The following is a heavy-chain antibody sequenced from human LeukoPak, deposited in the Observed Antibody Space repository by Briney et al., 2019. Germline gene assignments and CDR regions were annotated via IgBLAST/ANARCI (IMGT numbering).Heavy chain of an antibody. V-gene: IGHV4-4*09. J-gene: IGHJ6*02. CDR1: GGSNSSYY. CDR2: IYTSGST. CDR3: ARVVPAARFGMDV. Sequence: PSETLSLTCTVSGGSNSSYYWSWIRQPPGKGLEWIGYIYTSGSTNYNPSLKSRVTISGDTSKNQFSLRLSSVTAADTAVYYCARVVPAARFGMDVWGQGTTVTVSS. D-gene: IGHD2-2*01.